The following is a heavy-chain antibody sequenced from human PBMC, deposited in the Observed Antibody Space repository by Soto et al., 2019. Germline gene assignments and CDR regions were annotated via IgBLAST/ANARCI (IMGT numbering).Heavy chain of an antibody. V-gene: IGHV4-4*02. CDR3: EKYHKWLGDNDAFDI. CDR1: SGSISSSNW. D-gene: IGHD3-10*01. Sequence: PSETLSLTCAVSSGSISSSNWWSWVRQPPGKGLEWIGEIYHSGSTNYNPSLKSRVTISVDKSKNQFSLKLSSVTDADKAVYYCEKYHKWLGDNDAFDIWCQAKMVSVS. J-gene: IGHJ3*02. CDR2: IYHSGST.